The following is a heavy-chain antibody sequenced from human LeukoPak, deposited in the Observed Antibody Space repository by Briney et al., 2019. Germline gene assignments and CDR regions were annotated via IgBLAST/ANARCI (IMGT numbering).Heavy chain of an antibody. V-gene: IGHV4-4*07. D-gene: IGHD1-26*01. CDR3: AREVVGATNDY. CDR2: IYTSGTT. Sequence: SETLSLTCTVSGGFLSSYFWTWIRQPAGKGLEWIGRIYTSGTTNYNPSLKSRVTMSVDTSQNQFSLKLSSVTAADTAVYYCAREVVGATNDYWGQGTLVTVSS. J-gene: IGHJ4*02. CDR1: GGFLSSYF.